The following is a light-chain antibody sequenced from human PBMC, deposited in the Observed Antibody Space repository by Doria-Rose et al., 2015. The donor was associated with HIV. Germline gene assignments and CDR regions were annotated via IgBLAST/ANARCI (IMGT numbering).Light chain of an antibody. Sequence: TQSPGTLSLSPGERATLSCRASQSFSSTYLAWYQQEPGQAPSLLIYDGSTRATGIPDRVKSSGSGTDFTLTINRLEPEDFALYYCHQYGTSWTFGQGTKVEI. J-gene: IGKJ1*01. CDR3: HQYGTSWT. CDR2: DGS. V-gene: IGKV3-20*01. CDR1: QSFSSTY.